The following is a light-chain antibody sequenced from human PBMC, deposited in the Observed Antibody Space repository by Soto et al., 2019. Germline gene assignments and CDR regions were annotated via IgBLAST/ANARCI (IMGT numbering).Light chain of an antibody. Sequence: DIQMTQSPSSLSASVGDRVTITCRASQSISSYLNWYQQKPGKAPKLLIYAASSLQSGVPSRFSGSGSGTEFTLTISSLQPEDCATYYCQQSYSSPQAWTFGQGTKVEIK. V-gene: IGKV1-39*01. CDR2: AAS. CDR1: QSISSY. J-gene: IGKJ1*01. CDR3: QQSYSSPQAWT.